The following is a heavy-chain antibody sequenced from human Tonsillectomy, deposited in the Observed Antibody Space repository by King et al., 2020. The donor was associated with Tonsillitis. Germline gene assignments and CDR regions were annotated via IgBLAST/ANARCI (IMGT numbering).Heavy chain of an antibody. D-gene: IGHD4/OR15-4a*01. V-gene: IGHV2-5*01. CDR1: GFSLSTSGEG. Sequence: TLQESGPTLVKPTQTLTLTCTLSGFSLSTSGEGVGWIRQPPGQALEWLAVIYWNHEKRYSPSLKSRLTITEDTSENQAVLTMTNMDPVDTATYYCARPYGVKPTPFDYWGQGTLVTVSS. CDR2: IYWNHEK. CDR3: ARPYGVKPTPFDY. J-gene: IGHJ4*02.